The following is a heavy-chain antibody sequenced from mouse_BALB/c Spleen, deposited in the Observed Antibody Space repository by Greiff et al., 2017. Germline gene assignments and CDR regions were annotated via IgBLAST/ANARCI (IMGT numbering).Heavy chain of an antibody. CDR2: INPNNGGT. CDR1: GYTFTEYT. V-gene: IGHV1-18*01. CDR3: ARLGLYYDYDGGAWFAY. Sequence: EVQLQQSGPELVKPGASVKISCKTSGYTFTEYTMHWVKQSHGKSLEWIGGINPNNGGTSYNQKFKGKATLTVDKSSSTAYMELRSLTSEDSAVYYCARLGLYYDYDGGAWFAYWGQGTLVTVSA. D-gene: IGHD2-4*01. J-gene: IGHJ3*01.